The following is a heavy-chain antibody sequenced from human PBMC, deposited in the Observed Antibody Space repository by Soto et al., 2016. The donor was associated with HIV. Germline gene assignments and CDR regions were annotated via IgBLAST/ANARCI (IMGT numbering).Heavy chain of an antibody. J-gene: IGHJ3*02. CDR2: ISSSSSYI. V-gene: IGHV3-21*01. Sequence: EVQLVESGGGVVQPGRSLRLSCAASGFTFSSYSMNWVRQAPGKGLEWVSSISSSSSYIYYADSVKGRFTISRDNAKNSLYLQMNSLRAEDTAVYYCARHGDCSGGSCRGAFDIWGQGDNGHRLF. CDR1: GFTFSSYS. D-gene: IGHD2-15*01. CDR3: ARHGDCSGGSCRGAFDI.